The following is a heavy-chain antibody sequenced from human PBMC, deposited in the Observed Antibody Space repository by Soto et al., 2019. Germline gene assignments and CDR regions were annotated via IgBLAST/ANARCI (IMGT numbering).Heavy chain of an antibody. D-gene: IGHD5-18*01. CDR1: GYTFTSYG. Sequence: ASVKVSCKASGYTFTSYGISWVRQAPGQGLEWMGWISAYNGNTNYAQQLQGRVTMTTDTSTSTAYMELRSLRSDDTAVYYCARYIIIEYSYGKSNWFDPWGQGTLVTVSS. CDR3: ARYIIIEYSYGKSNWFDP. V-gene: IGHV1-18*01. J-gene: IGHJ5*02. CDR2: ISAYNGNT.